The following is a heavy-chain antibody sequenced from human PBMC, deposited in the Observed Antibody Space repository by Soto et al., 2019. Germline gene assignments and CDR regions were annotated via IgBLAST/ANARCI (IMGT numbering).Heavy chain of an antibody. CDR1: SVSNAW. CDR3: TTFMITFGGVIVPMFDY. Sequence: SVSNAWMNCVRQAPGKGLEWLGRIKSKTDGGTTDYAAPVKGRFTISRDDSKNTLYLQMNSLKTEDTAVYYCTTFMITFGGVIVPMFDYWGQGTLVTVSS. V-gene: IGHV3-15*07. CDR2: IKSKTDGGTT. D-gene: IGHD3-16*02. J-gene: IGHJ4*02.